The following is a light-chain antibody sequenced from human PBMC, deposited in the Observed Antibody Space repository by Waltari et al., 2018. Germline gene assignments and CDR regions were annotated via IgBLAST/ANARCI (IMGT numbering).Light chain of an antibody. CDR2: DTN. CDR1: RSNIGSNS. Sequence: QSVLPQPPSASGTAWQRVTLSCSGSRSNIGSNSVNWYLQVPGTAPTLLVFDTNQRTSGVPDRFSGSKSGTSASLAISGLQSDDEADYYCAVWDDSLSGVMFGGGTKLTVL. CDR3: AVWDDSLSGVM. J-gene: IGLJ3*02. V-gene: IGLV1-44*01.